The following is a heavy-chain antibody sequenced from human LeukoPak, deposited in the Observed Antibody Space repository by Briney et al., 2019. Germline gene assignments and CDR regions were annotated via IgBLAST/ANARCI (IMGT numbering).Heavy chain of an antibody. CDR2: ISAYNGNT. CDR1: GYTFTDYY. J-gene: IGHJ5*02. V-gene: IGHV1-18*04. Sequence: GASVKVSCKASGYTFTDYYIHWVRQAPGQGLEWMGWISAYNGNTNYAQKLQGRVTMTTDTSTSTAYMELRSLRSDDTAVYYCARVSGQLVQTFDPWGQGTLVTVSS. D-gene: IGHD6-6*01. CDR3: ARVSGQLVQTFDP.